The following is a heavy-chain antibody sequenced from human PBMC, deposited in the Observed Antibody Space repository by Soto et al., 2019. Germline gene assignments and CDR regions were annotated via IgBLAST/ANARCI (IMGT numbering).Heavy chain of an antibody. D-gene: IGHD3-9*01. J-gene: IGHJ6*02. V-gene: IGHV1-18*04. Sequence: ASVKVSCKASGGTFTSYGISWVRQAPGQGLEWMGWISAYNGNTNYAQKLQGRVTMTTDTSTSTAYMELRSLRSDDTAVYYCARVVGMTGYFPLVDYYYGMDVWGQGTTVTVSS. CDR2: ISAYNGNT. CDR1: GGTFTSYG. CDR3: ARVVGMTGYFPLVDYYYGMDV.